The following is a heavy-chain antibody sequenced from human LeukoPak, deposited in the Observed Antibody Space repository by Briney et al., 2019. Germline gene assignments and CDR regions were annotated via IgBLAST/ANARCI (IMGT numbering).Heavy chain of an antibody. V-gene: IGHV4-39*07. J-gene: IGHJ4*02. D-gene: IGHD5-12*01. CDR1: GGSISSSSYY. CDR2: IYYSGST. CDR3: ARYGGYVGFFDY. Sequence: SETLSLTCTVSGGSISSSSYYWGWIRQPPGKGLEWIGNIYYSGSTYYNPSLKSRVTISVDTSKNHFSLKLSSVTAADTAVYYCARYGGYVGFFDYWGQGTLVTVSS.